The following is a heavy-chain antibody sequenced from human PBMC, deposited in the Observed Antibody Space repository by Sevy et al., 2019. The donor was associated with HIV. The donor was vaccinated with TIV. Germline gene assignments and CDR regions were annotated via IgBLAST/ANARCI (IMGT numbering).Heavy chain of an antibody. D-gene: IGHD6-19*01. V-gene: IGHV4-59*01. Sequence: SETLSLTCTVSGGSISSYYWSWIRQPPGKGLEWIGYIYYSGSTNYNPSLKSRVTISVDTSKNQFSLKLSSVTAADTAVYYCARLGGNGWYYARWGQGTLVTVSS. J-gene: IGHJ4*02. CDR2: IYYSGST. CDR1: GGSISSYY. CDR3: ARLGGNGWYYAR.